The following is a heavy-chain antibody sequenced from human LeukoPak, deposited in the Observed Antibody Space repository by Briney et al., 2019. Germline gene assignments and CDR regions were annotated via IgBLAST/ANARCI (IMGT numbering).Heavy chain of an antibody. D-gene: IGHD2-15*01. Sequence: SETLSLTCTVSGGSISSHYWSWIRQPPGKGLEWIGYIYYSGSTNYNPSLKSRVTISVDTSKNQFSLKLSSVTAADTAVYYCARSFIPPTYSPYYMDVWGKGTTVTVSS. J-gene: IGHJ6*03. CDR3: ARSFIPPTYSPYYMDV. V-gene: IGHV4-59*11. CDR1: GGSISSHY. CDR2: IYYSGST.